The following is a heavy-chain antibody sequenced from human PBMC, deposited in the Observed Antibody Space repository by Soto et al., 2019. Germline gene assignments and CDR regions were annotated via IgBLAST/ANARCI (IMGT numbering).Heavy chain of an antibody. Sequence: QVQLLQSGTEVKNPGASVKVSCKASGDKFNTYVIHWVRQAPGQTFEWMGWINVDKGSAKYSQQFQGRLTITRDKAATTAYMELGSLTFQDTGVYYCTHGMDVWGQGTTVIVSS. CDR2: INVDKGSA. CDR1: GDKFNTYV. J-gene: IGHJ6*02. V-gene: IGHV1-3*01. CDR3: THGMDV.